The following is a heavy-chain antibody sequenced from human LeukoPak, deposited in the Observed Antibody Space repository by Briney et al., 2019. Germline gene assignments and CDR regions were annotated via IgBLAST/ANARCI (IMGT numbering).Heavy chain of an antibody. Sequence: GGTLRLSCAASGFTFSSYGMSWVRQAPGKGLEWVSAISGSGVNTYYADSVKGRFTISRDNSKNTLYLQMNSLRAEDTAVYYCAKKYTATGYYFDYWGQGTPVTVSS. J-gene: IGHJ4*02. CDR3: AKKYTATGYYFDY. CDR1: GFTFSSYG. D-gene: IGHD2-15*01. V-gene: IGHV3-23*01. CDR2: ISGSGVNT.